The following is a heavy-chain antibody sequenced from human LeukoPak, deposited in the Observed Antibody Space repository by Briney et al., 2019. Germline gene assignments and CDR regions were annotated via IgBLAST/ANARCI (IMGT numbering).Heavy chain of an antibody. CDR3: ARDGGYSYAYDAFDI. CDR1: GGTFSSYA. V-gene: IGHV1-69*06. Sequence: ASVKVSCKASGGTFSSYAISWVRQAPGQGLEWMGGIIPIFGTANYAQKFQGRVTITADKSTSTAYMELSSLRSEDTAVYYCARDGGYSYAYDAFDIWGHGTVVTVSS. CDR2: IIPIFGTA. D-gene: IGHD5-18*01. J-gene: IGHJ3*02.